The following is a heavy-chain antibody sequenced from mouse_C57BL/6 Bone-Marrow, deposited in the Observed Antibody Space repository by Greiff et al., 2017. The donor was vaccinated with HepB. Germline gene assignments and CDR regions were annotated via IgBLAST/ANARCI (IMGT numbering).Heavy chain of an antibody. CDR1: GFNIKDDY. J-gene: IGHJ2*01. V-gene: IGHV14-4*01. CDR3: TKAIVRSYFDY. CDR2: IDPENGDT. D-gene: IGHD2-12*01. Sequence: DVQLQESGAELVRPGASVKLSCTASGFNIKDDYMHWVKQRPEQGLEWIGWIDPENGDTEYAPKFQGKATITADTSSNTAYLQLSSLTSEDTAVYYCTKAIVRSYFDYWGQGTTLTVSS.